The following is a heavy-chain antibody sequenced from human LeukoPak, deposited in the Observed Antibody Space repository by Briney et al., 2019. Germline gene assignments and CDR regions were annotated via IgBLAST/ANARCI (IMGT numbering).Heavy chain of an antibody. D-gene: IGHD4-23*01. Sequence: TSETLSLTCTVSGGSISSYYWSWIRQPPGKGLEWIGYIYHSGSTKYNPSLKSRVTISVDTSKNQFSLKMSSVTAADTAVYYCARDGYGGNDGLWGQGTLVTVSS. V-gene: IGHV4-59*01. CDR3: ARDGYGGNDGL. CDR2: IYHSGST. J-gene: IGHJ4*02. CDR1: GGSISSYY.